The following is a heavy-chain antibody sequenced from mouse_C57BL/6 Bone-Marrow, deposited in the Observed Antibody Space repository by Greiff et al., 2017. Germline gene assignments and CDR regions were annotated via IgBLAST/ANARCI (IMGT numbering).Heavy chain of an antibody. J-gene: IGHJ1*03. CDR1: GFTFSSYG. D-gene: IGHD2-10*02. V-gene: IGHV5-6*01. CDR2: ISSGGSYT. CDR3: ARHRQYGNYLYWYCDV. Sequence: EVQRVESGGDLVKPGGSLKLSCAASGFTFSSYGMSWVRQTPDKRLEWVATISSGGSYTYYPDSVKGRFTISRDNAKNTLYLQMSRLKSEDTAMYYCARHRQYGNYLYWYCDVWGTGTTVTVSS.